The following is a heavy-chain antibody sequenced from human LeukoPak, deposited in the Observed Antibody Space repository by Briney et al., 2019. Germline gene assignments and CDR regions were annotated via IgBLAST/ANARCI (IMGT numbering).Heavy chain of an antibody. J-gene: IGHJ4*02. V-gene: IGHV5-51*01. Sequence: GESLKISCKGSGYSFTSYWIGWVRQMPGKGLEWMGIIFPGDSDTRYSPSFQGQVTMTRDTSISTAYMDLSRLRSDDTAVYYCARGSIVGATFDYFDYWGQGTLVTVSS. CDR2: IFPGDSDT. CDR3: ARGSIVGATFDYFDY. D-gene: IGHD1-26*01. CDR1: GYSFTSYW.